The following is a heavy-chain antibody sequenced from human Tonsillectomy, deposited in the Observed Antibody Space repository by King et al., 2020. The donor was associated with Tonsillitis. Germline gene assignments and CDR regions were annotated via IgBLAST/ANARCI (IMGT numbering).Heavy chain of an antibody. J-gene: IGHJ4*01. V-gene: IGHV3-48*01. CDR2: ISSSSSAK. CDR1: GFIFNNYN. Sequence: VQLVESXGGLIQPGGSLRLSCAPSGFIFNNYNMNWVRQAPGKGLEWVSYISSSSSAKYYADSVKGRFTISRDNAKNSRYLQMNSLRVEDTAVYSCGRXGGDXGVNXXYWGXGTLVTVSS. CDR3: GRXGGDXGVNXXY. D-gene: IGHD4-17*01.